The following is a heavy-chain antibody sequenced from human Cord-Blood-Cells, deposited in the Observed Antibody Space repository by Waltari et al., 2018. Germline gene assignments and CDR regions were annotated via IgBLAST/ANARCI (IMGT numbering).Heavy chain of an antibody. Sequence: QGLEWMGGIIPIFGTANYAQKFQGRVTITADESTSTAYMELSSLRSEDTAVYYCARVPYSSGWYGYYGMDVWGQGTTVTVSS. J-gene: IGHJ6*02. D-gene: IGHD6-19*01. CDR2: IIPIFGTA. CDR3: ARVPYSSGWYGYYGMDV. V-gene: IGHV1-69*01.